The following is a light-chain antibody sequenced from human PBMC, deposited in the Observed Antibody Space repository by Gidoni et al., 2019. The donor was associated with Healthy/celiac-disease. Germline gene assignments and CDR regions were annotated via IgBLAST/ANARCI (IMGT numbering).Light chain of an antibody. CDR3: QQYNNCPRYT. CDR1: QRVSSN. J-gene: IGKJ2*01. CDR2: GAS. Sequence: ENVRKKSPATLSVSPGEGATLSCRASQRVSSNLAWYQQKHVQGPRLRIHGASTRATGIPARFSGSGSGTEFTLTISSLKSEHFAVYFCQQYNNCPRYTFGQGTQLEIK. V-gene: IGKV3-15*01.